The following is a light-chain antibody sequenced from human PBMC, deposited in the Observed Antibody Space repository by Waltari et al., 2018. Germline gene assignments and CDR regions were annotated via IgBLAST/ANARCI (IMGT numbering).Light chain of an antibody. Sequence: QSVLTQPPSVSGAPGQRVTISCTGSSSNIGAGYDVHWYQPLPGTAPKPLVSANPNRPSWVSDPFSPSKSCTSASLAIPSLQAEDEAYYYCQSYDSYLSGFFGGLPKLTVL. CDR3: QSYDSYLSGF. V-gene: IGLV1-40*01. J-gene: IGLJ2*01. CDR1: SSNIGAGYD. CDR2: ANP.